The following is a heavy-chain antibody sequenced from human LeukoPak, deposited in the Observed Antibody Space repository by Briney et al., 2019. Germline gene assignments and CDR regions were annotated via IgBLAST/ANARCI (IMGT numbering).Heavy chain of an antibody. D-gene: IGHD6-13*01. Sequence: SETLSLTCTVSGGSISSSSYYWGWIRQPPGKGLEWIGSIYYSGSTNYNPSLKSRVTISGDTSKNQFSLKLRSVTAADTAVYYCARDRVGRQLVGRKNNYYYMDVWGKGTTVTISS. CDR2: IYYSGST. J-gene: IGHJ6*03. CDR3: ARDRVGRQLVGRKNNYYYMDV. V-gene: IGHV4-39*07. CDR1: GGSISSSSYY.